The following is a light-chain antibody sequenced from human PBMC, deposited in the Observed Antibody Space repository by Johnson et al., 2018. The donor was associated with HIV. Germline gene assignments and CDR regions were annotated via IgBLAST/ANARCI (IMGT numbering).Light chain of an antibody. V-gene: IGLV1-51*01. CDR3: GSWDSSLSAHYV. Sequence: QSVLTQSHSVSAAPGQKVTISCSGSSSNIGNNYVSWYQQLPGTAPKLLIYDNDQRPSGIPDQFSASKSGTSATLGITGLQPGDEADYYCGSWDSSLSAHYVFGTGTKVTVL. CDR1: SSNIGNNY. J-gene: IGLJ1*01. CDR2: DND.